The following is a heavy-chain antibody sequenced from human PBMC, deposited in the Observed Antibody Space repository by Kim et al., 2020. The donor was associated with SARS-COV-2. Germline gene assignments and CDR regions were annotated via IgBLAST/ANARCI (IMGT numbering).Heavy chain of an antibody. D-gene: IGHD1-7*01. Sequence: GGSLRLSCAASGFTVSSNYMSWVRQAPGKGLEWVSDIYCGGRTYYADSVKGRFTISRDNSKNTLYLHMNSLRAEDTAMYYCARDPPGGTYWFGPWGQGTLVTVSS. J-gene: IGHJ5*02. CDR2: IYCGGRT. CDR3: ARDPPGGTYWFGP. V-gene: IGHV3-66*01. CDR1: GFTVSSNY.